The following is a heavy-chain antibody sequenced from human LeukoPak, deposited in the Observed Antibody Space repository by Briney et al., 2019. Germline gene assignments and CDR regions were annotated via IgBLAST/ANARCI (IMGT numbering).Heavy chain of an antibody. J-gene: IGHJ4*02. V-gene: IGHV3-23*01. Sequence: GGSLRLSCAASGFTFSDYAMNWVRQAPGKGLEWVSDISGSGGMTYFADSVKGRFTISRDNSKNTLYLQMNSLRAEDTAVYYCAKRGRDGYNSPLDYWGQGTLVTVSS. CDR2: ISGSGGMT. D-gene: IGHD5-24*01. CDR1: GFTFSDYA. CDR3: AKRGRDGYNSPLDY.